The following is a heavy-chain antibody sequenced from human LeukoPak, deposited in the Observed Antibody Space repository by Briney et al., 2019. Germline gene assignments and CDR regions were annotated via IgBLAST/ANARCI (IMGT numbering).Heavy chain of an antibody. CDR3: ARVSGYYYFYAFDI. CDR2: MNPNSGNT. Sequence: VASVKVSCKASGYTFTSYDINWVRQATGQGLEWMGWMNPNSGNTGYAQKFQGRVTMTRNTSISTAYMELSSLRSDDTAVYYCARVSGYYYFYAFDIWGQGTMVTVSS. V-gene: IGHV1-8*01. CDR1: GYTFTSYD. J-gene: IGHJ3*02. D-gene: IGHD3-22*01.